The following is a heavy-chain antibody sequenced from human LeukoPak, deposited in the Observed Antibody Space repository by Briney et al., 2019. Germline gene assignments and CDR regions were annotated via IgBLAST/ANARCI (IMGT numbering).Heavy chain of an antibody. V-gene: IGHV3-9*01. CDR1: GFTFDDYA. CDR2: ISWNSGSI. CDR3: AKGRDGRMATPYDY. D-gene: IGHD5-24*01. J-gene: IGHJ4*02. Sequence: GGSLRLSCAASGFTFDDYAMHWVRQAPGKGLEWVSGISWNSGSIGYADSAKGRFTISRDNAKNSLYLQMNSLRAEDTALYYRAKGRDGRMATPYDYWGQGTLVTVSS.